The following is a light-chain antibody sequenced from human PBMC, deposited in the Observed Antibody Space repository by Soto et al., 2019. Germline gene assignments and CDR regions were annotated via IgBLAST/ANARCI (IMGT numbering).Light chain of an antibody. Sequence: EIVLTQSPGTLSLSPGERDTLSCRASQSVSSSYLAWYQQKPGQAPRLLIYGASSRATGIPDRFSGSGSGTDFTLTISRLEPEDFAVYYCQKYCSSLITFGQGTRLEIK. V-gene: IGKV3-20*01. CDR1: QSVSSSY. CDR2: GAS. CDR3: QKYCSSLIT. J-gene: IGKJ5*01.